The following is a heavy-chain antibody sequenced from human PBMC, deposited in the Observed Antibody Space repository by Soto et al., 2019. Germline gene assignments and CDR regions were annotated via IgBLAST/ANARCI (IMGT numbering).Heavy chain of an antibody. CDR1: GSSINSSGYY. J-gene: IGHJ4*02. Sequence: SETLSLPCTVSGSSINSSGYYCGWIRQPPGKGLEWIGSMFYGVSTYYNPSLKSRVTVSVDTSKNQFSLNLRSVTAADTAVYYCARLPSRHLVDYWGQGTLVTVSS. D-gene: IGHD3-3*02. CDR2: MFYGVST. V-gene: IGHV4-39*01. CDR3: ARLPSRHLVDY.